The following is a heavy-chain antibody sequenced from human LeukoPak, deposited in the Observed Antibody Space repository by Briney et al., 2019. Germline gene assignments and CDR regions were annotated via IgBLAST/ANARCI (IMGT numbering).Heavy chain of an antibody. Sequence: SETLSLTCAVSGYPISNGYYWGWIRQPPGKGLEWIGSIYYSGNTYDNPSLKSRVTISVDTSKNQFSLKLSSVTAADTAVYYCARHPLNLYFDYWGQGTLVTDSS. CDR2: IYYSGNT. J-gene: IGHJ4*02. CDR1: GYPISNGYY. CDR3: ARHPLNLYFDY. V-gene: IGHV4-38-2*01.